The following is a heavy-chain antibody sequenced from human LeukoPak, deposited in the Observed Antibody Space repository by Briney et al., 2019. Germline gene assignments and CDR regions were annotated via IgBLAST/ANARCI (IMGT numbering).Heavy chain of an antibody. Sequence: PGGSLRLSCAASGFTFSSYSMNWVRQAPGKGPEWVSYISSSSSYIYYADSVKGRFTISRDNAKNSLYLQMNSLRAEDTAVYYCESGQTSITGTFDYWGQGTLVTVSS. CDR2: ISSSSSYI. J-gene: IGHJ4*02. CDR3: ESGQTSITGTFDY. V-gene: IGHV3-21*01. CDR1: GFTFSSYS. D-gene: IGHD1-7*01.